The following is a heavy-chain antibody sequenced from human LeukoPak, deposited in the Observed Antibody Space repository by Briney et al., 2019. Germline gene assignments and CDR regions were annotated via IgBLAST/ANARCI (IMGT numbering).Heavy chain of an antibody. D-gene: IGHD1-1*01. CDR1: GGSISSYY. CDR2: IYTSGST. CDR3: ARGGDWNHAEGYYYYYMDV. Sequence: PSETLSLTCTVSGGSISSYYWSWIRQPAGKGLEWIGRIYTSGSTNYNPSLKSRVTMSVDTSKNQFSLKLSFVTAADTAVYYCARGGDWNHAEGYYYYYMDVWGKGTTVTVSS. J-gene: IGHJ6*03. V-gene: IGHV4-4*07.